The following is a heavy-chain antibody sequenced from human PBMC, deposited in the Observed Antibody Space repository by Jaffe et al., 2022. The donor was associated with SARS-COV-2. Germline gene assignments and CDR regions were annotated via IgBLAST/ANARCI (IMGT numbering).Heavy chain of an antibody. CDR2: ISAYNGNT. CDR1: GYTFTSYG. J-gene: IGHJ6*02. V-gene: IGHV1-18*01. D-gene: IGHD4-4*01. Sequence: QVQLVQSGAEVKKPGASVKVSCKASGYTFTSYGISWVRQAPGQGLEWMGWISAYNGNTNYAQKLQGRVTMTTDTSTSTAYMELRSLRSDDTAVYYCARDPGVTTVNYYYYYGMDVWGQGTTVTVSS. CDR3: ARDPGVTTVNYYYYYGMDV.